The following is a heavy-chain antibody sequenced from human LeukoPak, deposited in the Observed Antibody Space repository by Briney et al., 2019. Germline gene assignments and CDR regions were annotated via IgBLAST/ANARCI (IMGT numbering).Heavy chain of an antibody. D-gene: IGHD1-26*01. CDR1: GYSISSGYY. J-gene: IGHJ4*02. V-gene: IGHV4-38-2*02. CDR3: ARAVAYSGSYVLDY. CDR2: IYHSGST. Sequence: SETLSLTCTVSGYSISSGYYWGWIRQPPGKGLEWIGSIYHSGSTYYNPSLKSRVTISVDTSKNQFSLKLSSVTAADTAVYYCARAVAYSGSYVLDYWGQGTLVTVSS.